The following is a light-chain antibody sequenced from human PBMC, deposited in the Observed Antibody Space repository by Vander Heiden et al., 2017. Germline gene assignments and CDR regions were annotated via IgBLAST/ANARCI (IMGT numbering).Light chain of an antibody. CDR3: AAWDDSLNVV. CDR1: SSNIGSNT. V-gene: IGLV1-44*01. Sequence: QSVLTQPPPASGTLAQRVTISCSGSSSNIGSNTVNWYQQLPGTAPKLLIYGNNQRPSGVPDRFSGSKSGTSASLAISGLQSEDEADYYCAAWDDSLNVVFGGGTKLTVL. J-gene: IGLJ2*01. CDR2: GNN.